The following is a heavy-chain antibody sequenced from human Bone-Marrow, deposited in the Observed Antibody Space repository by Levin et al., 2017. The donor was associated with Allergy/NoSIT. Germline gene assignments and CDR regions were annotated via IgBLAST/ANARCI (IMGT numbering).Heavy chain of an antibody. CDR2: ISSSGGST. CDR1: GFTFSSYA. CDR3: AKADFWSGAPNWFDP. J-gene: IGHJ5*02. D-gene: IGHD3-3*01. Sequence: GGSLRLSCAASGFTFSSYAMSWVRQAPGKGLEWVSVISSSGGSTYYADSVKGRFTISRDNSKNTLYLQMNSLRAEDTAVFYCAKADFWSGAPNWFDPWGQGTLVTVSS. V-gene: IGHV3-23*01.